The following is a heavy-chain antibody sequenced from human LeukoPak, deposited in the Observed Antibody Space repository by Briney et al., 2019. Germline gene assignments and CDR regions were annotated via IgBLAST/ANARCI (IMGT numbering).Heavy chain of an antibody. V-gene: IGHV3-66*04. D-gene: IGHD2-21*01. CDR2: IYTDGST. CDR1: GFTVSSNH. Sequence: GGSLRLSCAASGFTVSSNHMNWVRQAPGKGLEWVSVIYTDGSTYYADSVKGRFTISRDSSKNTLFLQMNSLRAEDTAVYYCARHSLWHNWFDPWGQGTLVTVSS. CDR3: ARHSLWHNWFDP. J-gene: IGHJ5*02.